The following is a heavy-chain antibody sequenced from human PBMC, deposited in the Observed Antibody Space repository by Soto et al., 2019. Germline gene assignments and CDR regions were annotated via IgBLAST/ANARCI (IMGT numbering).Heavy chain of an antibody. Sequence: EVQLVESGGGLVQPGGSLRLSCAGSGFIFSTYDMSWVRQTAGKRLEWVSTIGVGGDTYYEDSVKGRFTIFRENAKHSLYLQMNSLRVGDTAIYYCARAMEVDPIDYWGQGTLVTVSS. V-gene: IGHV3-13*01. CDR1: GFIFSTYD. CDR2: IGVGGDT. D-gene: IGHD1-1*01. J-gene: IGHJ4*02. CDR3: ARAMEVDPIDY.